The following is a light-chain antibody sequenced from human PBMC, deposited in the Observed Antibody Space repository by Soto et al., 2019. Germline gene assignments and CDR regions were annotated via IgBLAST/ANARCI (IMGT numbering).Light chain of an antibody. J-gene: IGLJ3*02. CDR1: SSDVGRYNY. CDR3: CSYAGSYILV. CDR2: GVN. Sequence: QSALTQARSVSGSPGQSVTISCTGTSSDVGRYNYVSWYQHHPGKAPKLMIYGVNERPSGVPDRFSGSKSGNTASLTISGRQAEDEADYHCCSYAGSYILVFGGGTKVTVL. V-gene: IGLV2-11*01.